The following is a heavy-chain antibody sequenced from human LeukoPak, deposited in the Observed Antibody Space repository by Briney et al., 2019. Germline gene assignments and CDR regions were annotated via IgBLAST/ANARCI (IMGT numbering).Heavy chain of an antibody. Sequence: GRSLRLSCAASGFTFSSYGMHWVRQAPGKGLEWVAVISYDGSSKYYADSVKGRFTISRDNSKNTLYLQMNSLRAEDTAVYYCAKERPSSGYFDYFDYWGQGTLVTVSS. CDR3: AKERPSSGYFDYFDY. CDR2: ISYDGSSK. J-gene: IGHJ4*02. V-gene: IGHV3-30*18. D-gene: IGHD3-22*01. CDR1: GFTFSSYG.